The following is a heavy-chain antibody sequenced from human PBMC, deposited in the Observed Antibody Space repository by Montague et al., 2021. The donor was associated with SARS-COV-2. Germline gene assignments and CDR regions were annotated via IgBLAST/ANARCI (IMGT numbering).Heavy chain of an antibody. CDR3: ARRHHDYGGYRPFYFFDY. D-gene: IGHD4-23*01. J-gene: IGHJ4*02. CDR1: GGSFSDFY. V-gene: IGHV4-34*01. CDR2: INHSGST. Sequence: SETLSLTCGVYGGSFSDFYWSWIRQPPGKGLEWITEINHSGSTNHNPSPKSRVAISLDTSNNQFSLKVSSVTAADTAVYYCARRHHDYGGYRPFYFFDYWGQGSLVTVTS.